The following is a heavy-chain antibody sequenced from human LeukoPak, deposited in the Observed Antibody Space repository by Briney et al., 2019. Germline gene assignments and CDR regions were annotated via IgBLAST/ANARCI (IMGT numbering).Heavy chain of an antibody. CDR2: IYASGST. J-gene: IGHJ3*02. CDR3: ASWSIAARRLDAFDI. D-gene: IGHD6-6*01. Sequence: PSQTMSLTSTVYGGSISSGCYYWNWIRQPAGKGLEWIGRIYASGSTNYNPSLKSRVTISVDTSKNQFSLKLSSVTAADTAVYYWASWSIAARRLDAFDIWGQGTMVTVSS. V-gene: IGHV4-61*02. CDR1: GGSISSGCYY.